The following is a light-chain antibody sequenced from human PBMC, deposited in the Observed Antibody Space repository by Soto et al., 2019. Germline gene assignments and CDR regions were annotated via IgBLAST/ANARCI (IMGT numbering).Light chain of an antibody. J-gene: IGKJ3*01. CDR3: QQYDNVVFT. Sequence: DVQMTQSPSSLSASVGDRITITCPASQDIGKFLNWYQQKPGKAPKILIYDGSNLETGVPGRFSGGGSGTHFTFTISSLQPEDIGTYYCQQYDNVVFTFGPGTKVDLK. CDR2: DGS. CDR1: QDIGKF. V-gene: IGKV1-33*01.